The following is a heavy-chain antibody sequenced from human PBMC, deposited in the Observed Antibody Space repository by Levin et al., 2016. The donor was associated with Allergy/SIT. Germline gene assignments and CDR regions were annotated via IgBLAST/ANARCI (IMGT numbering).Heavy chain of an antibody. Sequence: WIRQPPGKGLEWVSAISDSGGSTYYTDSVKGRFTISRDNSKNTLYLQMNSLRAEDTAVYYCAKDLLPYSSGWPSPKYFFDYWGQGTLVTVSS. CDR2: ISDSGGST. J-gene: IGHJ4*02. D-gene: IGHD6-19*01. V-gene: IGHV3-23*01. CDR3: AKDLLPYSSGWPSPKYFFDY.